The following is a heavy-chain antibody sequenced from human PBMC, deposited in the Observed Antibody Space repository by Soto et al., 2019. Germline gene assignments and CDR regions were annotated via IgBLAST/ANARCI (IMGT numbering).Heavy chain of an antibody. CDR1: GFTFSSRW. V-gene: IGHV3-7*02. Sequence: EVQLVESGGGLVQPGGSLRLSCEASGFTFSSRWMTWVRQGPGKGLEWVANIKQDENGKDDVGSVKGRFTISRDTAKNSLYLQLNSLRAEDTAVYYCATPDGPAEAGLVLDFWGHGTLVTVSS. J-gene: IGHJ4*01. CDR3: ATPDGPAEAGLVLDF. CDR2: IKQDENGK.